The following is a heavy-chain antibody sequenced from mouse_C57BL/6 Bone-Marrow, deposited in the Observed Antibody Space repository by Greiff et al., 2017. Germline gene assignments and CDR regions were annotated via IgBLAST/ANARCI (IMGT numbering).Heavy chain of an antibody. D-gene: IGHD1-1*01. J-gene: IGHJ1*03. CDR1: GYTFTSYT. CDR3: ARSGGSSYGYFDV. CDR2: INPSSGYT. V-gene: IGHV1-4*01. Sequence: VQLQQSGAELARPGASVKMSCKASGYTFTSYTMHWVKQRPGQGLEWIGYINPSSGYTKYNQKFKDKATLTAAKSSSTAYMQLRSLTSEDAAVYYSARSGGSSYGYFDVWGTGTTVTVSS.